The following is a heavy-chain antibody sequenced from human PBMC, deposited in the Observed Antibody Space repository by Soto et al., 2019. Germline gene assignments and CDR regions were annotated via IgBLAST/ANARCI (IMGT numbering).Heavy chain of an antibody. CDR3: ARQAAASFDY. CDR1: GGSISSGGYY. Sequence: QVQLQESGPGLVKPSQTLSLTCTVSGGSISSGGYYWSWIRQHPGKGLEWIGHIYYSGSTYYNPSRKSRLPISVDTSENQFSLKLSSVTAADTAVYYCARQAAASFDYWGQGTLVIVSS. V-gene: IGHV4-31*03. D-gene: IGHD2-2*01. J-gene: IGHJ4*02. CDR2: IYYSGST.